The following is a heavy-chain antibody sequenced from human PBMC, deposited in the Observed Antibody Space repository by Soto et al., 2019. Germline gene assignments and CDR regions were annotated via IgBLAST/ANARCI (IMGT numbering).Heavy chain of an antibody. J-gene: IGHJ6*02. V-gene: IGHV1-46*01. CDR3: ARDGAVVVGGGYYYYGMDV. CDR1: GYTFTSYY. Sequence: QVQLVQSGAEVKKPGASVKVSCKASGYTFTSYYMHWVRQAPGQGLEWMGIITPSGGSTSYAQKFKVRVPMTRDTSTSKVYMELSSLRSEDTAVYYCARDGAVVVGGGYYYYGMDVRGQGTTVTVSS. D-gene: IGHD2-15*01. CDR2: ITPSGGST.